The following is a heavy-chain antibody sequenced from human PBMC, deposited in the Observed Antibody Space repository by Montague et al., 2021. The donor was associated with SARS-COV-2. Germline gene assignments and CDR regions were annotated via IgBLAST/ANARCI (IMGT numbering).Heavy chain of an antibody. CDR3: ARLGGSSWHFDY. D-gene: IGHD6-13*01. Sequence: SRRLSCAASGFTFSSYWMSLVRQAPGKGLEWVANIKQDGSEKYYVDSVKGRFTIPRDNAKNSLYLQMNSLRAEDTAVYYCARLGGSSWHFDYWGQGTLVTVSS. CDR2: IKQDGSEK. CDR1: GFTFSSYW. J-gene: IGHJ4*02. V-gene: IGHV3-7*01.